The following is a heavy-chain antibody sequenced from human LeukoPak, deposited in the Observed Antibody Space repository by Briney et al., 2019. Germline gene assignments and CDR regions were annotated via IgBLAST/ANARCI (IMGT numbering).Heavy chain of an antibody. V-gene: IGHV4-59*01. Sequence: PSETLSLTCTVSGGSISSYYWSWIRQPPGKGLGWIGYIYYSGSVNYNPSLKSRVTISVDTSKNQFSLKLRSVTAADTAVYYCARVTGYVIEDNFDYWGQGTLVTVSS. CDR2: IYYSGSV. CDR3: ARVTGYVIEDNFDY. D-gene: IGHD2-15*01. J-gene: IGHJ4*02. CDR1: GGSISSYY.